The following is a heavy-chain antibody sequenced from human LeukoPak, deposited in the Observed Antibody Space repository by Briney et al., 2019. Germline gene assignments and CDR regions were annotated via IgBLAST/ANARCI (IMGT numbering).Heavy chain of an antibody. CDR3: ARGPRGIAAAGTYFDY. D-gene: IGHD6-13*01. V-gene: IGHV3-21*01. CDR1: GFTFSTYA. CDR2: ISSSSSYI. Sequence: GGSLRLSCAASGFTFSTYAMTWVRQAPGKGLEWVSSISSSSSYIYYADSLKGRFTISRDNAKNSLYLQMNSLRAEDTAVYYCARGPRGIAAAGTYFDYWGQGTLVTVSS. J-gene: IGHJ4*02.